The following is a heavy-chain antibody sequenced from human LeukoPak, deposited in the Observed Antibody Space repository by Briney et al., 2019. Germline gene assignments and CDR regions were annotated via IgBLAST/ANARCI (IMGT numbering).Heavy chain of an antibody. J-gene: IGHJ4*02. Sequence: PGGSLRLSCAASGFTFSSYEMNWVRQAPGKGLEWVSSISESGTNIYYADSVKGRFTISRDNAKNSLYLQMNSLRAEDTAVYFCVRYFEYWGQGTLVTVSS. V-gene: IGHV3-21*01. CDR2: ISESGTNI. D-gene: IGHD3-10*01. CDR1: GFTFSSYE. CDR3: VRYFEY.